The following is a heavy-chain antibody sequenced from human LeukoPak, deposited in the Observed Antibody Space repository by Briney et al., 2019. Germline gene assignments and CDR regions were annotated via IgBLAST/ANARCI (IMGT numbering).Heavy chain of an antibody. CDR2: ISAYNGNT. V-gene: IGHV1-18*01. J-gene: IGHJ5*02. CDR3: ARALVTTVTTVPRFDP. D-gene: IGHD4-17*01. Sequence: ASVKVSCKASGYTFTSYGISWVRQAPGQGLEWMGWISAYNGNTNYAQKLQGRVTMTTDTPTSTAYMELRSLRSDDTAVYYCARALVTTVTTVPRFDPWGQGTLVTVSS. CDR1: GYTFTSYG.